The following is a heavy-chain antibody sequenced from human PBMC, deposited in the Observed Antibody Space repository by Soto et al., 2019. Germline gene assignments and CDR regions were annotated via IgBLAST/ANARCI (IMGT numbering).Heavy chain of an antibody. Sequence: EVQLVESGGGLVQPGRSLRLSCAASGFSFDDFAMHWVRLVPGKGLEWVSGISWHSVSIDYADSVKGRFTSSRDNAKTSLYLQMDSLRTEDTALYFCAKSESRRVVMIRGVQASPDFDKWGQGTLVPVSS. D-gene: IGHD3-10*01. J-gene: IGHJ4*02. CDR3: AKSESRRVVMIRGVQASPDFDK. CDR1: GFSFDDFA. V-gene: IGHV3-9*01. CDR2: ISWHSVSI.